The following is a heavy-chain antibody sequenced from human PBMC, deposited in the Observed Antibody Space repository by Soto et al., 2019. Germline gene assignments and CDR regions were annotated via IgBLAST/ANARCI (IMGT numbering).Heavy chain of an antibody. J-gene: IGHJ4*02. Sequence: QLQLQESGPGLVKPSETLSLTCTVSGGSIGNSDYYWGWIRQPPGKGLEWIATIYYTGTTYYNPSLKLRVTISVDTSKNQFSLKLSSVTAADTAVYYCARRSGFKYDFWSGSYGQWGQGTLVSVSS. CDR1: GGSIGNSDYY. CDR2: IYYTGTT. D-gene: IGHD3-3*01. CDR3: ARRSGFKYDFWSGSYGQ. V-gene: IGHV4-39*01.